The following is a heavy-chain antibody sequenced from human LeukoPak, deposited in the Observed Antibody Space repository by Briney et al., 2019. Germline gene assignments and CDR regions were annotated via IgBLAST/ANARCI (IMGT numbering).Heavy chain of an antibody. D-gene: IGHD5-18*01. CDR1: GYIFTGYY. Sequence: ASVKVSCKASGYIFTGYYMHWVRQAPGQGLEWMGWIKPNRGGTNYAQKFQGRVTMTRDTSISTADMEKSKLRSDDTAVYYCARVREYGYGCDYWGQGTLVTVSS. CDR2: IKPNRGGT. J-gene: IGHJ4*02. CDR3: ARVREYGYGCDY. V-gene: IGHV1-2*02.